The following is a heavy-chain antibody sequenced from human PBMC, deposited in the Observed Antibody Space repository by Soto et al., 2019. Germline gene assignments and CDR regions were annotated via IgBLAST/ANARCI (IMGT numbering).Heavy chain of an antibody. D-gene: IGHD2-15*01. V-gene: IGHV1-18*01. CDR1: GYTFTSYG. CDR3: ARDATTECSGGSCYSDFDY. Sequence: ASVKVSCKASGYTFTSYGISWVRQAPGQGLEWMGWISAHNGNTNYAEKLQGRVTMTTDTSTSTAYMELRSLRSDDTAVYYCARDATTECSGGSCYSDFDYWGQGTLVTVSS. CDR2: ISAHNGNT. J-gene: IGHJ4*02.